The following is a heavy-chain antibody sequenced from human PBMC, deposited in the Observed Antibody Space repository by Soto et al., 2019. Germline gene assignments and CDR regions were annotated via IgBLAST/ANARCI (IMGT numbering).Heavy chain of an antibody. J-gene: IGHJ4*02. CDR2: INPDGTLK. CDR1: GFTSWDYD. D-gene: IGHD2-21*02. V-gene: IGHV3-7*03. Sequence: GGSLRLSCAASGFTSWDYDMSWIRQAPGKGLEWVASINPDGTLKYYVDSVKGRFTISRDNADNSLFLQMISLRVEDTAVYYCARWESGDWYLGIWGQGTLVTVSS. CDR3: ARWESGDWYLGI.